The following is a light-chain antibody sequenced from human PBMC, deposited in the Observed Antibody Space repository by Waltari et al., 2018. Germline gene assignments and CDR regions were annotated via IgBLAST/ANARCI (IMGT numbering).Light chain of an antibody. CDR3: ATWDDRLSGWL. Sequence: SVLTQTPSASGTPGQRVTIPCSGSSSNIGTHSVYRYHQLPATAPKLLIYKNDRRPSGVPDRFSGSKSGTSASLAISGLRSEDEADYYCATWDDRLSGWLFGGGTKLTAL. CDR2: KND. V-gene: IGLV1-47*01. J-gene: IGLJ3*02. CDR1: SSNIGTHS.